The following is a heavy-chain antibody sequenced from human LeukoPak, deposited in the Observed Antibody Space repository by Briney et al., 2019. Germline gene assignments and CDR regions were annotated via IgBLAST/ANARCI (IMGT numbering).Heavy chain of an antibody. CDR2: IKQDGSEK. J-gene: IGHJ4*02. V-gene: IGHV3-7*01. D-gene: IGHD5-12*01. CDR1: GFTFSIYW. CDR3: AKETRGSYSDY. Sequence: PGGSLRLSCAASGFTFSIYWMRWVRQAPGKGLEWVANIKQDGSEKYYVDSVKGRFTISRDNAKNSLYLQMNSLRAEDTAVYYCAKETRGSYSDYWGQGTLVTVSS.